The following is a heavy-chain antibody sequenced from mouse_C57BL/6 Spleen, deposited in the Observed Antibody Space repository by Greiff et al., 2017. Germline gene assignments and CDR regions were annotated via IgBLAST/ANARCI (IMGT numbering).Heavy chain of an antibody. V-gene: IGHV1-61*01. CDR2: IYPSDSET. D-gene: IGHD2-3*01. J-gene: IGHJ3*01. CDR3: DRGGYDGYTWFAY. CDR1: GYTFTSYW. Sequence: QVQLQQSGAELVRPGSSVKLSCKASGYTFTSYWMDWVQQRPGQGLEWIGNIYPSDSETHYNQKFKDKATLTVAKSSSTAYMQLSSLTSEDSAVDNCDRGGYDGYTWFAYWGQGTLVTVSA.